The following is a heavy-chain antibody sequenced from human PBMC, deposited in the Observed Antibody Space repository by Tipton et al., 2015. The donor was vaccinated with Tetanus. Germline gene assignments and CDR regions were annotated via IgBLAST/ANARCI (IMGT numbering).Heavy chain of an antibody. Sequence: SGAEVKKPGASVKVSCKASGYTFTSYYMHWVRQAPGQGLEWMGIINPSGGSTSYAQKFQGRVTMTRDTSTSTVYMELSSLRSEDTAVYYCARGGCSGGSCYSLYYYYGMDVWGQGTTVTVSS. CDR1: GYTFTSYY. CDR2: INPSGGST. D-gene: IGHD2-15*01. J-gene: IGHJ6*02. V-gene: IGHV1-46*01. CDR3: ARGGCSGGSCYSLYYYYGMDV.